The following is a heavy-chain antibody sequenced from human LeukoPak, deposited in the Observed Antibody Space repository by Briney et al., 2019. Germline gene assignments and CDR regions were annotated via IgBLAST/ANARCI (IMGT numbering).Heavy chain of an antibody. V-gene: IGHV4-59*01. D-gene: IGHD2-2*01. J-gene: IGHJ6*02. Sequence: SETLSLTCTVSGGSISSYYWSWIRQPPGKGLEWIGYIYYSGSTNYNPSLKSRVTISVDTSKNQFSLKLSSVTVADTAVYYCARDLVVVPAAPRDGYYYYGMDVWGQGTTVTVSS. CDR2: IYYSGST. CDR3: ARDLVVVPAAPRDGYYYYGMDV. CDR1: GGSISSYY.